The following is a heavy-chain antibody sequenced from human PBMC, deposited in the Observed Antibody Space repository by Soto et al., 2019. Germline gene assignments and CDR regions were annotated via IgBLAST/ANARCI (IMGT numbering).Heavy chain of an antibody. CDR2: IKSKTDGGTT. V-gene: IGHV3-15*01. J-gene: IGHJ4*02. D-gene: IGHD3-9*01. CDR1: GFTFSNAW. Sequence: GGSLRLSCAASGFTFSNAWMSWVRQAPGKGLEWVGRIKSKTDGGTTDYAAPMKGRFTISRDDSKNTLYLQMNSLKTEDTAVYYCTTDLSYYDILTGYYREGVRWGQGTLVTVSS. CDR3: TTDLSYYDILTGYYREGVR.